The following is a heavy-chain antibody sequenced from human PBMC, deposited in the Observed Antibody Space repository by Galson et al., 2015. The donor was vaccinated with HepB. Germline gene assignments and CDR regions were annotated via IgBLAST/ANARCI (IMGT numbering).Heavy chain of an antibody. CDR2: ISAYNGNT. V-gene: IGHV1-18*01. J-gene: IGHJ6*02. CDR3: ARHEDGSGSYYSYFRLLGYYGMDV. D-gene: IGHD3-10*01. CDR1: GYTFTSYG. Sequence: SVKVSCKASGYTFTSYGISWVRQAPGQGLEWMGWISAYNGNTNYAQKLQGRVTMTTDTSTSTAYMELRSLRSDDTAVYYCARHEDGSGSYYSYFRLLGYYGMDVWGQGTTVTVSS.